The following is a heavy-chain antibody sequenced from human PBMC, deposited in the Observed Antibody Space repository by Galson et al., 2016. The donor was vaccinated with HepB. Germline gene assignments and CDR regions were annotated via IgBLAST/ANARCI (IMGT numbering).Heavy chain of an antibody. D-gene: IGHD3-9*01. CDR3: ARLGGTLTGYDNFGNLRGYFDL. J-gene: IGHJ2*01. CDR2: INPSSGST. V-gene: IGHV1-46*01. Sequence: SVKVSCKASGYTFFNYYIHWVRQAPGQGLEWMAMINPSSGSTIYAREFQGKISVTRDPASVPSDTSTGTVHLFLSSLRHEDTAVYYCARLGGTLTGYDNFGNLRGYFDLWGRGSLVTVSS. CDR1: GYTFFNYY.